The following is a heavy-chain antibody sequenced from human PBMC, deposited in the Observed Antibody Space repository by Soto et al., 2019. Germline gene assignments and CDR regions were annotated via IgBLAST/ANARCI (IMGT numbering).Heavy chain of an antibody. CDR3: ATGAASRGDY. CDR2: INPSGGST. J-gene: IGHJ4*02. D-gene: IGHD7-27*01. V-gene: IGHV1-46*01. Sequence: ASVKVSCKASGYTFTSYYMHWVRQAPGQGLGWMGIINPSGGSTSYAQKFQGRVTMTRDTSTSTAYMELNRLISDDTAVYYCATGAASRGDYWGQGTLVTVSS. CDR1: GYTFTSYY.